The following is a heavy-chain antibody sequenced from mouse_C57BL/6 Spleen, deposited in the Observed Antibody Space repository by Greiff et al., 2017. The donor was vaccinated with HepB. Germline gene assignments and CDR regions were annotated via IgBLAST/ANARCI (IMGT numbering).Heavy chain of an antibody. J-gene: IGHJ3*01. CDR3: ARRGYYGNYDFAY. V-gene: IGHV1-55*01. Sequence: QVQLQQSGAELVKPGASVKMSCKASGYTFTSYWITWVKQRPGQGLEWIGDIYPGSGSTNYNEKFKSKATLTVDTSSSTAYMQLSSLTSEDSAVYYCARRGYYGNYDFAYWGQGTLVTVSA. D-gene: IGHD2-1*01. CDR1: GYTFTSYW. CDR2: IYPGSGST.